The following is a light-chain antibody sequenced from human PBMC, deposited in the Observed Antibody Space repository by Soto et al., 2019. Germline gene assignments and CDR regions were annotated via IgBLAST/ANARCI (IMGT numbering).Light chain of an antibody. CDR1: QSVLYSSNNKNY. CDR3: QQYYDITLT. CDR2: WAS. V-gene: IGKV4-1*01. Sequence: DIVMTQSPDSLTVSLGERATINCKSSQSVLYSSNNKNYLAWYQQKPGQPPNLLISWASTRESGVPDRFSGSGSETDFTLTISSLQAEDVAIYYCQQYYDITLTFGGGTKVDIX. J-gene: IGKJ4*01.